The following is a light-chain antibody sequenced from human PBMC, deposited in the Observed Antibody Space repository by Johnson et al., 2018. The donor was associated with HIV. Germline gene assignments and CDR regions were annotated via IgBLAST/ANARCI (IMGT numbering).Light chain of an antibody. CDR2: ENN. J-gene: IGLJ1*01. CDR3: GTWGSSLSAHDV. V-gene: IGLV1-51*02. CDR1: SSNIGNNY. Sequence: QSVLTQPPSVSAAPGQKVTISCSGSSSNIGNNYVSWYQQLPGTAPKLLICENNKRPSGIPDRFSGSKSGTSATLGITGLQTGDEADYYCGTWGSSLSAHDVFGTGTKITVL.